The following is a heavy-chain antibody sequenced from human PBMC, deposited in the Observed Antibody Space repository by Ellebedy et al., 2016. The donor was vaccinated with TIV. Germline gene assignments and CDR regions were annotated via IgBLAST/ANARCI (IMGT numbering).Heavy chain of an antibody. CDR1: GFTVSSNY. J-gene: IGHJ6*02. CDR3: ENYGMDV. Sequence: GESLKISCAASGFTVSSNYMSWVRQAPGKGLEWVSVIYSGGSTYYADSVKGRFTISRDNSKNTVYLQMNSLRAEDTAVYYCENYGMDVWGQGTTVTVSS. CDR2: IYSGGST. V-gene: IGHV3-53*01.